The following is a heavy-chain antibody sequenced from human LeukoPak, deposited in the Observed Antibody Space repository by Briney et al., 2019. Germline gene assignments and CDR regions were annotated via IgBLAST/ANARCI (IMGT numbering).Heavy chain of an antibody. V-gene: IGHV3-74*01. CDR1: GFTFSSYW. Sequence: GGSLRLSCAASGFTFSSYWMHWVRQAPGKGLVWVSRINSDGSSTSYADSVKGRFTISRDNAKNTLYLQMNSLRAEDTAVYYCAREGLSSSWDNWYFDLWGRGTLVTVSS. CDR3: AREGLSSSWDNWYFDL. D-gene: IGHD6-13*01. CDR2: INSDGSST. J-gene: IGHJ2*01.